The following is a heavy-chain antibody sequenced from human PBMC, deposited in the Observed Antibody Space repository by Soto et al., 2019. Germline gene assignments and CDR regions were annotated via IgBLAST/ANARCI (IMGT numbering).Heavy chain of an antibody. Sequence: EVQLVESGGGLVQPGGSLRLSCVVSGITFSTYRMHWVRQAPGKGLVWVSHIKSDGTVTHYTDSVRGRFIISRDNAKNTLFLQMNSLRAEDTAVYYCARENYGFWSGYYLDYWGQGTLVTVSS. CDR1: GITFSTYR. CDR2: IKSDGTVT. V-gene: IGHV3-74*01. D-gene: IGHD3-3*01. J-gene: IGHJ4*02. CDR3: ARENYGFWSGYYLDY.